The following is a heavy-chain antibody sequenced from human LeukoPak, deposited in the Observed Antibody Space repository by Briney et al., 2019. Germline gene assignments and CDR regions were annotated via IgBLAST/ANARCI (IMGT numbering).Heavy chain of an antibody. V-gene: IGHV4-39*07. CDR3: ARGGSGYDAFDI. D-gene: IGHD5-12*01. Sequence: SETLSLTCTVSGGSISRSRYYWGWIRQPPGKGLEWIGSIYYSGSTNYNPSLKSRVTMSVDTSKNQFSLKPSSVTAADTAVYYCARGGSGYDAFDIWGQGTMVTVSS. CDR2: IYYSGST. CDR1: GGSISRSRYY. J-gene: IGHJ3*02.